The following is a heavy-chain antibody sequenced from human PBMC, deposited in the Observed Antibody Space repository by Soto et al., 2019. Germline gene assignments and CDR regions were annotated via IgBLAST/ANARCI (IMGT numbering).Heavy chain of an antibody. D-gene: IGHD3-9*01. CDR3: VHSRHSILTGRNLFDY. Sequence: GSGPTLVNPTQTLTLTCTFSGFSLGTRGVGVGWIRQPPGKALEWLALIYWDDDKRYSPSLKSRLTITRDTSENHVVLTVTNMDPVDTATYYCVHSRHSILTGRNLFDYWGQGTLVTVSS. J-gene: IGHJ4*02. V-gene: IGHV2-5*02. CDR1: GFSLGTRGVG. CDR2: IYWDDDK.